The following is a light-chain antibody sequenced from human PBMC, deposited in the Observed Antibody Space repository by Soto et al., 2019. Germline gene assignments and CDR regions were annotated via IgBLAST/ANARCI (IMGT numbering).Light chain of an antibody. V-gene: IGKV1-39*01. Sequence: DIQMTQSPSPMSASVGDRVTITCRASQSISAYLNWYQQKPGKAPKLLIYAASSVQSGVPSRFSGRGSETDFPLTISSLQPEDFATYYCHESYSPPSVTLGPGNKVDIK. CDR3: HESYSPPSVT. J-gene: IGKJ3*01. CDR1: QSISAY. CDR2: AAS.